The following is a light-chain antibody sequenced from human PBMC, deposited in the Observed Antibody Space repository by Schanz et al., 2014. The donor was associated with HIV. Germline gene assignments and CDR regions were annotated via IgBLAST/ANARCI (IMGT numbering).Light chain of an antibody. Sequence: QSVLTQPPSTSGTPGQRVTITCSGSNSNIGSNNAVNWYQQVPGTAPKLIIQASNQRPSGVPDRFSGSKSGNTASLTVSGLQPEDEADYYCSSYTTSSTLVFGGGTKLTVL. V-gene: IGLV1-44*01. CDR1: NSNIGSNNA. CDR2: ASN. J-gene: IGLJ2*01. CDR3: SSYTTSSTLV.